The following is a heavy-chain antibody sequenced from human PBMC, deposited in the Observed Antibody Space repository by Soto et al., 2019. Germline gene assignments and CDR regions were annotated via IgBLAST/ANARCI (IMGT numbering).Heavy chain of an antibody. D-gene: IGHD6-19*01. Sequence: GGSLRLSCAAAGFTFSSYGMSWVRQASGKGLEWVANIKQDGSEKYYVDSVKGRFTISRDNAKNSLYLQMNSLRAEDTAVYYCARAPFRIAVAGPFDYWGQGTLVTVSS. CDR1: GFTFSSYG. J-gene: IGHJ4*02. CDR2: IKQDGSEK. CDR3: ARAPFRIAVAGPFDY. V-gene: IGHV3-7*05.